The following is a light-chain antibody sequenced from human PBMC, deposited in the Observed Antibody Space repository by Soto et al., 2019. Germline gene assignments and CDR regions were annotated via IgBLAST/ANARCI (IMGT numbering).Light chain of an antibody. J-gene: IGKJ1*01. CDR1: QNIDSY. CDR3: QQTYSTPWT. V-gene: IGKV1-39*01. Sequence: DIQMTQSPSSLSASVGDRVTITCRASQNIDSYLNWYQQRPGKAPKLLIHDASILQSGVPSRFSGSGSGTDFALTINSLQPEDFATISCQQTYSTPWTFGQGTKVEIK. CDR2: DAS.